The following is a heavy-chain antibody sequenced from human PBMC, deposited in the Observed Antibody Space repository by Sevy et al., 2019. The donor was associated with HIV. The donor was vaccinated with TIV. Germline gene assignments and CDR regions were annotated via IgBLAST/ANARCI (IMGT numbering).Heavy chain of an antibody. J-gene: IGHJ5*02. V-gene: IGHV4-61*01. CDR1: GGSVSSGSYY. D-gene: IGHD3-3*01. CDR2: IYYSGST. CDR3: AIGLGITIFGVVIMTNWFDP. Sequence: SETLSLTCTVSGGSVSSGSYYWSWIRQPPGKGLEWIGYIYYSGSTNYNPSLKSRVTISVDTSKNQFSLKLSSVTAADTAVYYCAIGLGITIFGVVIMTNWFDPWGQGTLVTVSS.